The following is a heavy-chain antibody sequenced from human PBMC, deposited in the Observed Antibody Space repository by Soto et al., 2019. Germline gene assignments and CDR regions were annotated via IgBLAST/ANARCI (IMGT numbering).Heavy chain of an antibody. J-gene: IGHJ3*02. CDR1: GYTFTSSG. Sequence: GASVKVSCKASGYTFTSSGISWVRQAPGRGLEWMGWISAYNGNTNYAQKLQGRVTMTTDTSTSTAYMELRTLRSDDTAVYYCARDYYDSSGYFPPYGFDIWGQGTMVTV. CDR2: ISAYNGNT. D-gene: IGHD3-22*01. V-gene: IGHV1-18*01. CDR3: ARDYYDSSGYFPPYGFDI.